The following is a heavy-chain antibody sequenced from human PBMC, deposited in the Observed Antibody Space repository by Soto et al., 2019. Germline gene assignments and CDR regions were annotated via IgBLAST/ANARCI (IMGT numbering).Heavy chain of an antibody. Sequence: QVQLVQSGAEVKKPGSSVTVSCKASGGTFGNSAISWVRQAPGQGLEWLGGIIPIFPTPDYAQKFQGRVTFSADESTSTAYMELTRLRSDVTAVYYWGRDKARQQLGGNYYYGIDVWGQGTTVTVSS. CDR3: GRDKARQQLGGNYYYGIDV. J-gene: IGHJ6*02. CDR2: IIPIFPTP. CDR1: GGTFGNSA. D-gene: IGHD3-3*02. V-gene: IGHV1-69*12.